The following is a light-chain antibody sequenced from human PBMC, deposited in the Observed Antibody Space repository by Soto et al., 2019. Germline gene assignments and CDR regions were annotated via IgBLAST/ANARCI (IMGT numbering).Light chain of an antibody. CDR3: SSYTSSSTPLV. CDR2: DVS. V-gene: IGLV2-14*01. CDR1: SSDVGGYNY. Sequence: QSALTQPASVSGSPGQSITISSTGTSSDVGGYNYVSWYQQHPGKAPKLMIYDVSNRPSGVSNRFSGSKSGNTASLTISGLQADDESDYYCSSYTSSSTPLVFGGGTKLTVL. J-gene: IGLJ2*01.